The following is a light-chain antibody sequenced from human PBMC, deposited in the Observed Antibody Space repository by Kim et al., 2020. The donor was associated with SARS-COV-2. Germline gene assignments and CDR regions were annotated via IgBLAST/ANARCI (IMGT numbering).Light chain of an antibody. V-gene: IGLV3-21*04. CDR1: NVGSRS. J-gene: IGLJ3*02. CDR2: YDS. Sequence: APRNTSRVPYEGKNVGSRSVPWYQQQPGQAPVLVIYYDSDRPSGIPERFSGSNSGNTATLTISRVEAGDEADYYCQVWDSSSDHWVFGGGTQLTVL. CDR3: QVWDSSSDHWV.